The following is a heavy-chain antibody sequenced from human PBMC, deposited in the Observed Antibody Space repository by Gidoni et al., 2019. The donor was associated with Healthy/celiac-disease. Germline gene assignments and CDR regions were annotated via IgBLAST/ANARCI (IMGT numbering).Heavy chain of an antibody. Sequence: QVQLQQWGAGLLKPSETLSLTCAVYGGSFSGYYWSWIRRPPGKGLEWIGEINHSGSTNYNPSLKSRVTTSADTSKNQFSLKLSSVTAADTAVYYCARSAVAGKGRGDGFDYWGQGTLVTVSS. D-gene: IGHD6-19*01. CDR1: GGSFSGYY. CDR3: ARSAVAGKGRGDGFDY. J-gene: IGHJ4*02. CDR2: INHSGST. V-gene: IGHV4-34*01.